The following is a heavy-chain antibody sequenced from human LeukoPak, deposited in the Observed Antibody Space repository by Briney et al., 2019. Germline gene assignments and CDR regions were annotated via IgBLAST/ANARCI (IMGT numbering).Heavy chain of an antibody. CDR3: ARDGAFRIYDY. CDR2: IKQDGNEK. V-gene: IGHV3-7*01. J-gene: IGHJ4*02. Sequence: PGGSLRLSCAASGFTFSRYGMHWVRQAPGRGLEWVASIKQDGNEKYYVDSVKGRFTISRDNARNSLYLQMSSLRADDTAVYYCARDGAFRIYDYWGQGTLVTVSS. D-gene: IGHD3-3*02. CDR1: GFTFSRYG.